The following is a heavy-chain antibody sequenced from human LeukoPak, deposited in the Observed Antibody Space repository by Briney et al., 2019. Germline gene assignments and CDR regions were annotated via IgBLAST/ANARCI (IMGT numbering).Heavy chain of an antibody. CDR2: INPNSGGT. V-gene: IGHV1-2*02. D-gene: IGHD3-10*01. CDR1: GYTFTSYD. CDR3: AILLGAFDI. Sequence: ASVKVSCKASGYTFTSYDINWVRQATGQGLEWMGWINPNSGGTNYAQKFQGRVTMTRDTSISTAYMELSRLRSDDTAVYYCAILLGAFDIWGQGTMVTVSS. J-gene: IGHJ3*02.